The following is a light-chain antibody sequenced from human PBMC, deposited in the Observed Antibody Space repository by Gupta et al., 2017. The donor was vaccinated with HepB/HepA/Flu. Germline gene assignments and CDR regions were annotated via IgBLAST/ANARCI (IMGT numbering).Light chain of an antibody. V-gene: IGKV3-15*01. J-gene: IGKJ4*01. Sequence: EIVMTQSPATLSVSPGERATLSCRASESVSINLAWYQQKPGQAPRLLIYGAFTRATGIPARFSGSGSGTEFTLTISHLQSEDFAVYYCQPYNNWPLTFGGGTKVEIK. CDR1: ESVSIN. CDR2: GAF. CDR3: QPYNNWPLT.